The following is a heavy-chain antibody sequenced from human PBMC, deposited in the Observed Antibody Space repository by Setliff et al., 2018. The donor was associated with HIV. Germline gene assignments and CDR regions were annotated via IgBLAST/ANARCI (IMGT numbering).Heavy chain of an antibody. CDR3: ARGRDTSTWYLSHFYSYYYLDV. CDR2: INHSGTT. V-gene: IGHV4-34*01. J-gene: IGHJ6*03. Sequence: SETLSLTCTVSGGPLSGYFWTWIRQTPDKGLEWIGDINHSGTTNYNLSLKSRTTLSLDTSKNQLSLKLTSVVAADTGLYFCARGRDTSTWYLSHFYSYYYLDVWGNGTTVTVSS. CDR1: GGPLSGYF. D-gene: IGHD6-13*01.